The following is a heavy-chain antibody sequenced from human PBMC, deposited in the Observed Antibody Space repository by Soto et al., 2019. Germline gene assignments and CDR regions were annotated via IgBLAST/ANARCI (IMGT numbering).Heavy chain of an antibody. D-gene: IGHD6-13*01. CDR1: GYTLTNHA. Sequence: ASVKVSCTASGYTLTNHAIHWVRQAPGQRLEWMGWINAGNGNTKYSQKFQGRVTITRDTSASTAYMELSSLRSEDTAVYYCARDVAAADYWGQGTLVTVSS. CDR2: INAGNGNT. J-gene: IGHJ4*02. CDR3: ARDVAAADY. V-gene: IGHV1-3*01.